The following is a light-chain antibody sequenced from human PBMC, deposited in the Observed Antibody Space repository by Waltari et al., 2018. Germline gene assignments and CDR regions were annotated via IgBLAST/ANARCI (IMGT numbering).Light chain of an antibody. CDR3: ASYTGSWNWV. V-gene: IGLV2-14*01. CDR2: DVS. CDR1: SPDVCAYNY. J-gene: IGLJ3*02. Sequence: QSALTQPASVSGSPGQSITISCPGPSPDVCAYNYVCWYQQHPVRAPKLMMYDVSHRPSGLSNRFSGSKSGNTASLTISGLQAEDEADYYCASYTGSWNWVFGGGTKLTVL.